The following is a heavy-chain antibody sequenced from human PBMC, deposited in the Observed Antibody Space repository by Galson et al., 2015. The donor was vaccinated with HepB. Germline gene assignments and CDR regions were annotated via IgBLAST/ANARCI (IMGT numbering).Heavy chain of an antibody. V-gene: IGHV1-8*01. CDR1: GYTFTSYD. J-gene: IGHJ4*02. CDR2: MNPNSGNT. D-gene: IGHD3-16*02. CDR3: ARLGGIYDYIWGSYRTGPGGLDY. Sequence: SVKVSCKASGYTFTSYDIHWVRQATGQGLEWMGWMNPNSGNTGYAQKFQGRVTMTRNTSISTAYMELSSLRSEDTAVYYCARLGGIYDYIWGSYRTGPGGLDYWGQGTLVTVSS.